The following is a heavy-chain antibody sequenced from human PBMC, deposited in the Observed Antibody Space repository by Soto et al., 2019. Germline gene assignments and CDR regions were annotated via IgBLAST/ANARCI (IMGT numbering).Heavy chain of an antibody. CDR2: MNPRSGDT. D-gene: IGHD3-16*01. CDR3: AKMATLGSLNWFDP. J-gene: IGHJ5*02. CDR1: GYSFTNND. Sequence: ASVKVSCKASGYSFTNNDVTWVRQATGQGLEWMGWMNPRSGDTGYAQKFQGRVTMTRDISIATAYMELSSLRSDDTAIYYCAKMATLGSLNWFDPWGQGTLVTVSS. V-gene: IGHV1-8*01.